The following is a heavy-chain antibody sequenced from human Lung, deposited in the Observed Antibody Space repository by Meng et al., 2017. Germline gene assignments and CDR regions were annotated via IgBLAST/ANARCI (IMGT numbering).Heavy chain of an antibody. J-gene: IGHJ4*02. V-gene: IGHV4-34*01. D-gene: IGHD4-11*01. CDR3: ARGPTTMAHDFDY. CDR2: INHSGST. Sequence: QRQLQRWGAGLVKPSETRSLTCVVSGGAFSDYYWSWIRQPPGKGLEWIGEINHSGSTNYNPSLESRATISVDTSQNNLSLKLSSVTAADSAVYYFARGPTTMAHDFDYWGQGTLVTVSS. CDR1: GGAFSDYY.